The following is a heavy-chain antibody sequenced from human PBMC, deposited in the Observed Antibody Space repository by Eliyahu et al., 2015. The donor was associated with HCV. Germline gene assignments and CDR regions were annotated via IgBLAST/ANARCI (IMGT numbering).Heavy chain of an antibody. Sequence: QVQLQESGPGLVKPSETLSLTCTVSGGSISSYYWSWIRQPPGKGLEWIGYIYYSGSTNYNPSLKSRVTISVDTSKNQFSLKLSSVTAADTAVYYCASSCGSNTPNYYYYYYMDVWGKGTTVTVSS. J-gene: IGHJ6*03. V-gene: IGHV4-59*08. CDR3: ASSCGSNTPNYYYYYYMDV. CDR2: IYYSGST. CDR1: GGSISSYY. D-gene: IGHD1-26*01.